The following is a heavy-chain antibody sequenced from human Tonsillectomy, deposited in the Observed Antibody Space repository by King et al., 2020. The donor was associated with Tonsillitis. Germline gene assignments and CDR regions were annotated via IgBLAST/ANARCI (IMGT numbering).Heavy chain of an antibody. CDR2: IYPGDSYPGDSDT. D-gene: IGHD3-3*01. CDR3: ARSNYDSTALGV. V-gene: IGHV5-51*01. CDR1: GYSFTNYW. J-gene: IGHJ6*02. Sequence: VQLVESGAEVKKPGESLKISCKGSGYSFTNYWIGWVRQMPGKGLEWMGIIYPGDSYPGDSDTRYSPSFQGQVTISADKSISTAYLQWSSLKASDTAIYYCARSNYDSTALGVWGQGTTVTVSS.